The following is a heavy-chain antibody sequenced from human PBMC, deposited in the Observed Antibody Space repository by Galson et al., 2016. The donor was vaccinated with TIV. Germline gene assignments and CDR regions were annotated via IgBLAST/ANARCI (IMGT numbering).Heavy chain of an antibody. J-gene: IGHJ6*02. D-gene: IGHD5-18*01. CDR1: GGTFSSYV. Sequence: SVKVSCKASGGTFSSYVIKWVRQAPGQGLEWMGEIIPMFGTANYAQKFQGRVTITADESTSTAYMELSSLRSEDTAVYYCAEDRNTAFDTHYSYYGLDVWGQGTTVIVSS. V-gene: IGHV1-69*13. CDR2: IIPMFGTA. CDR3: AEDRNTAFDTHYSYYGLDV.